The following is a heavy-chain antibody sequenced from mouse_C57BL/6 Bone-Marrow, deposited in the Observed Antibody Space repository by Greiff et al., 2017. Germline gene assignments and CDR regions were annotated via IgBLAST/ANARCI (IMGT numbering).Heavy chain of an antibody. D-gene: IGHD2-4*01. CDR3: ARRDYPYAMDY. Sequence: QVQLQQPGAELVRPGTSVKLSCKASGYTFTSYWMHWVKQRPGQGLEWIGVIDPSDSYTNYNQKFKGKATLTADKSSSTAYMQLSSLTSEDSAVYFCARRDYPYAMDYWGQGTSVTVSS. CDR1: GYTFTSYW. CDR2: IDPSDSYT. V-gene: IGHV1-59*01. J-gene: IGHJ4*01.